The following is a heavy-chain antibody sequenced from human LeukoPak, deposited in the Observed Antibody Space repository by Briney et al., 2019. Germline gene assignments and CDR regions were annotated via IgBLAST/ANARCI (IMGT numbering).Heavy chain of an antibody. D-gene: IGHD6-13*01. CDR3: ARGNGEQQLTGDY. V-gene: IGHV4-30-4*01. CDR1: GGSISSGDHY. CDR2: VYYTGGT. Sequence: PSQTLSLTCSVSGGSISSGDHYWTWIRQPPGKGLEWIGYVYYTGGTDYNPSLRSRVTISVDTSKNQFSLKLTSVTAADTAVYYCARGNGEQQLTGDYWGQGTLVTVSS. J-gene: IGHJ4*02.